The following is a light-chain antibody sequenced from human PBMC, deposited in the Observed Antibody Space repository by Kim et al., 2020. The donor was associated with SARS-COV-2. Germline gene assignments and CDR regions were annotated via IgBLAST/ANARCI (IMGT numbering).Light chain of an antibody. CDR1: QNVNTN. CDR3: QQYNNWPPYT. J-gene: IGKJ2*01. V-gene: IGKV3-15*01. CDR2: GAS. Sequence: EIVMTQSPANLSVSPGERATLSCRASQNVNTNLAWYQQRPGQAVRLLIYGASTRATGTPARFSGSGSGTYFTLTISSLQSEDFVVYYCQQYNNWPPYTFGQGTKLEIK.